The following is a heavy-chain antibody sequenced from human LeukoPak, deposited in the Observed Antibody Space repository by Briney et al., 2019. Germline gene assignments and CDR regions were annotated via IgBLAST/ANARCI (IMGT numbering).Heavy chain of an antibody. J-gene: IGHJ4*02. CDR1: GDSFGSYF. Sequence: SETLFLTCTVSGDSFGSYFWSWIRQPAGKGLEWIGRMYTSGITNSNPSLKSRVTMSVDTSKNQFSLNLTSVTAADTAVYYCAREITGTRGVDYWGQGILVTVSS. CDR2: MYTSGIT. CDR3: AREITGTRGVDY. D-gene: IGHD1-7*01. V-gene: IGHV4-4*07.